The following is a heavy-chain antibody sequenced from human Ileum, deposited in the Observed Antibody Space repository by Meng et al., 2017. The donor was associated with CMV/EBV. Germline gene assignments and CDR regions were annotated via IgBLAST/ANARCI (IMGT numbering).Heavy chain of an antibody. CDR2: FYYSGST. CDR3: ARQNCSLTSCSFGGWFDP. V-gene: IGHV4-39*01. Sequence: QLQVSGPGLVEPSEALALSRTGSCGSNSSSSYYWGWVRQPPGKGLEWIGNFYYSGSTYYNPSLQRRVTISVDTSKQHFSLKLSSVTAADTAVYYCARQNCSLTSCSFGGWFDPWGQGTLVTVSS. J-gene: IGHJ5*02. CDR1: CGSNSSSSYY. D-gene: IGHD2-2*01.